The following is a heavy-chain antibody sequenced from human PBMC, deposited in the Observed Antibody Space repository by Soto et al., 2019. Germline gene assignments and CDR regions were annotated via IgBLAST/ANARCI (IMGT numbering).Heavy chain of an antibody. D-gene: IGHD3-22*01. CDR2: IDPSDSYT. J-gene: IGHJ4*02. Sequence: GESLKISCKGSGYSFTSYWISWVRQMPGKGLEWMGRIDPSDSYTNYSPSFQGHVTISADKSISTAYLQWSSLKASDTAMYYCARLGCYYDSSGYYCSDDWGQGTLVTVSS. CDR1: GYSFTSYW. CDR3: ARLGCYYDSSGYYCSDD. V-gene: IGHV5-10-1*01.